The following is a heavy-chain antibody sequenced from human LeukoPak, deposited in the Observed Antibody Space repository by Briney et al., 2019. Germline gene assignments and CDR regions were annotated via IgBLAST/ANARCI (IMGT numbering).Heavy chain of an antibody. Sequence: GGSLRLSCAASGFTFSSYAMSWVRQAPGKGLEWVSLISGSGGSTCYADSVKGRFTISRDNSKNTLYLQMNSLRAEDTAVYYCAKDWIQLWQFDYWGQGTLVTVSS. J-gene: IGHJ4*02. CDR2: ISGSGGST. V-gene: IGHV3-23*01. CDR1: GFTFSSYA. D-gene: IGHD5-18*01. CDR3: AKDWIQLWQFDY.